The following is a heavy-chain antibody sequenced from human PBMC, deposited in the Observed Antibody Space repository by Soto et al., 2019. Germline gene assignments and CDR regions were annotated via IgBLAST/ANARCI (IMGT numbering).Heavy chain of an antibody. CDR3: ARGNKAAHNDFDY. CDR1: GGSISSGGYY. J-gene: IGHJ4*02. CDR2: IYYSGST. V-gene: IGHV4-31*03. Sequence: PSETLSLTCTVSGGSISSGGYYWSWIRQHPGKGLEWIGYIYYSGSTYYNPSLKSRVTISVDTSKNQFSLKLSSVTAADTAVYYCARGNKAAHNDFDYWGQGTLVTVSS. D-gene: IGHD6-6*01.